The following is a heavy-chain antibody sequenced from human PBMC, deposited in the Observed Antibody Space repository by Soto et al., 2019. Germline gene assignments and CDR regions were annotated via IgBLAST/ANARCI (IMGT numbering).Heavy chain of an antibody. CDR1: GGSISSGGYY. J-gene: IGHJ2*01. Sequence: QVQLQESGPGLVKPSQTLSLTCTVSGGSISSGGYYWSWIRQHPGKGLEWIGYIYYSGSTYYNPSLKSRVTISVDTSKNQFSLKLRSVTAADTAVYYCASMNYYDSSGYYWYFDLWGRGTLVTVSS. CDR3: ASMNYYDSSGYYWYFDL. CDR2: IYYSGST. D-gene: IGHD3-22*01. V-gene: IGHV4-31*03.